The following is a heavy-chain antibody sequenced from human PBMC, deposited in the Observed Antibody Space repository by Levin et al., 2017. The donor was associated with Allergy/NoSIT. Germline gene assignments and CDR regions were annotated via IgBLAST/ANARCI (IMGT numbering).Heavy chain of an antibody. D-gene: IGHD3-16*01. V-gene: IGHV3-23*01. J-gene: IGHJ4*02. Sequence: PGGSLRLSCAASGFTFSSYAMSWVRQAPGKGLEWVSAISGSGGSTYYADSVKGRFSISRDNSKNTLYLQMNSLRAEDTAVYYCAKVYDYIWGSYDFEQRYKFDYWGQGTLVTVSS. CDR1: GFTFSSYA. CDR3: AKVYDYIWGSYDFEQRYKFDY. CDR2: ISGSGGST.